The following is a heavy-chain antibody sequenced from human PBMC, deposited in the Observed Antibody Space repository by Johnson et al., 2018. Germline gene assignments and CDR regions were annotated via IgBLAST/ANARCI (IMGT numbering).Heavy chain of an antibody. CDR2: INHSGNT. CDR1: GGSFSGYY. Sequence: QVQLQQWGAGLLKPSETLSLTCAVYGGSFSGYYWSWIRQPPGKGLEWIGEINHSGNTNYSPSLKSRVTISVDTSKNQCSLKLSSVTAADTAVYYCARGRIVVIPAATISHFQHWGQGTLVTVSS. D-gene: IGHD2-2*01. J-gene: IGHJ1*01. V-gene: IGHV4-34*01. CDR3: ARGRIVVIPAATISHFQH.